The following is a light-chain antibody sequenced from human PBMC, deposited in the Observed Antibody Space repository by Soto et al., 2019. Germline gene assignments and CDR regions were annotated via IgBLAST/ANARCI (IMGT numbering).Light chain of an antibody. Sequence: QSALTQPASVSGSPGQSITISCTGTSSDIGAHNYVSWYQHHPGTAPRLMIYDVYSRPSDISDRFSGSKSSNTASLTISGLQAEDEADYYCCSYTTSSTYVFGPGTKLTVL. CDR1: SSDIGAHNY. CDR2: DVY. V-gene: IGLV2-14*01. J-gene: IGLJ1*01. CDR3: CSYTTSSTYV.